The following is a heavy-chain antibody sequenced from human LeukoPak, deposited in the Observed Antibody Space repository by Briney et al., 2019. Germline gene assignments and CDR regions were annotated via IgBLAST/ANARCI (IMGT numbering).Heavy chain of an antibody. V-gene: IGHV3-23*01. J-gene: IGHJ4*02. D-gene: IGHD4-4*01. CDR1: GFTFSSYA. CDR3: AKLGSNYEYYFDY. CDR2: ISGSGGST. Sequence: GGSLRLSCAASGFTFSSYAMSWVRQAPGKGLEWVSAISGSGGSTYYADSVKGRFTISRDNSKNTLYLQMSSLRAEDTAVYYCAKLGSNYEYYFDYWGQGTLVTVSS.